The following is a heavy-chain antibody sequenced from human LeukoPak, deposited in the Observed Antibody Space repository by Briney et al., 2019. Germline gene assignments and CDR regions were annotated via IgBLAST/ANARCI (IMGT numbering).Heavy chain of an antibody. CDR1: GFTFSNYS. CDR3: ARSKIVGATTGGFDY. D-gene: IGHD1-26*01. J-gene: IGHJ4*02. V-gene: IGHV3-48*04. Sequence: PGGSLRLSCAASGFTFSNYSMNWVRQAPGKGLEWVSYISSSSNTIYYADSVKGRFTISRDNAKNSLYLQMKSLRVEDTAVYYCARSKIVGATTGGFDYWGQGTLVTVSS. CDR2: ISSSSNTI.